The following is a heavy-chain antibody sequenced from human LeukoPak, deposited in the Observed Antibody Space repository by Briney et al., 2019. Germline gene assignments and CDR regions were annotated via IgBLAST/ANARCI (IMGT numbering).Heavy chain of an antibody. V-gene: IGHV1-2*02. Sequence: GASVKVSCKASGYTFTGYYIHWVRQAPGQGLEWMGWINPNSGGTNYAQKFQGRVTMIRDTSISTAYMELSRLRSDDTAVYYCARFPPGVAPIRVDYWGQGTLVTVSS. D-gene: IGHD5-12*01. CDR3: ARFPPGVAPIRVDY. CDR2: INPNSGGT. CDR1: GYTFTGYY. J-gene: IGHJ4*02.